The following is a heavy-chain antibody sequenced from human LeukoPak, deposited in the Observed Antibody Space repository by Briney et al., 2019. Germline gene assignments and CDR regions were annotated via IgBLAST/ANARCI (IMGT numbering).Heavy chain of an antibody. J-gene: IGHJ4*02. D-gene: IGHD1-26*01. CDR1: GFTFSSYA. CDR2: ISYDGSNK. Sequence: PGRSLRLSCAASGFTFSSYAMHWVRQAPGKGLEWVAVISYDGSNKYYADSVKGRFTISRDNSKNTLYLQMNSLRAEDTAVYYCARGPEWELLYFDYWGQGTLVTVSS. V-gene: IGHV3-30-3*01. CDR3: ARGPEWELLYFDY.